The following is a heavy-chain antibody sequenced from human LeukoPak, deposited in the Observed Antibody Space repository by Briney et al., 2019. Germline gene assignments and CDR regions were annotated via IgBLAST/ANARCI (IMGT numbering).Heavy chain of an antibody. J-gene: IGHJ4*02. V-gene: IGHV4-4*02. Sequence: PSEALSLTCAVSGGSVSSSHWWTWVRQPPGKGLEWIGEIYYSGSTNYNPSLKSRVTISVDKSKNQFSLKLNSVTAADTAVYYCARKVRKQLVYWGQGTLVTVSS. CDR3: ARKVRKQLVY. D-gene: IGHD6-6*01. CDR2: IYYSGST. CDR1: GGSVSSSHW.